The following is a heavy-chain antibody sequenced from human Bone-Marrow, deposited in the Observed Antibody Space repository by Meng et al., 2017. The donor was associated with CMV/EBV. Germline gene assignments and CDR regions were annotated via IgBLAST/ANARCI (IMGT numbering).Heavy chain of an antibody. V-gene: IGHV3-30*04. CDR2: ISYDGSNK. CDR3: ARVDCSSTSCSDDAFDI. Sequence: GGSLRLSCAASGFTFSSYAMHWVRQAPGKGLEWVAVISYDGSNKYYADSVKGRFTISRDNSKNTLYLQMNSLRAEDTAVYYCARVDCSSTSCSDDAFDIWGQGTMVTVSS. J-gene: IGHJ3*02. CDR1: GFTFSSYA. D-gene: IGHD2-2*01.